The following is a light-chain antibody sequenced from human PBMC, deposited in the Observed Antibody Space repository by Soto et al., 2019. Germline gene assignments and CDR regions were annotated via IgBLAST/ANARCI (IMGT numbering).Light chain of an antibody. CDR1: QSISTW. J-gene: IGKJ4*01. CDR3: QQYSDNSPT. CDR2: KAS. V-gene: IGKV1-5*03. Sequence: DIQMTQSPSTLSASVGDRVTITCRASQSISTWLAWYQQKPGKAPTVRIYKASSLESGVPSRFGGSGSGTKFTLTISSLQPDDFATYYYQQYSDNSPTVGGGTKVEI.